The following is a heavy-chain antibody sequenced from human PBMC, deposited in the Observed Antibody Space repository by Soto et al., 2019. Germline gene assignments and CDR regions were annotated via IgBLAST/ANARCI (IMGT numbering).Heavy chain of an antibody. CDR2: ISYDGSNK. D-gene: IGHD3-16*01. CDR3: ARDMTRDAFDI. CDR1: GFTSSIYA. V-gene: IGHV3-30-3*01. J-gene: IGHJ3*02. Sequence: GWSPRLSCAASGFTSSIYAMHWVRQATGKGLEWVAVISYDGSNKYYADSVKGRFTISRDNSKNTLYLQRNSLRAEDTAVYYCARDMTRDAFDIWGQGTMVTVSS.